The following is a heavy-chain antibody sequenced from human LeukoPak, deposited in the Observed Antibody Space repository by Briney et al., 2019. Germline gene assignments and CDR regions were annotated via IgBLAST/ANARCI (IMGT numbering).Heavy chain of an antibody. J-gene: IGHJ5*02. V-gene: IGHV4-34*01. CDR1: GGSLSGYY. Sequence: SETLSLTCAVHGGSLSGYYWSWIRQPPRKGLEWIGEINHSGSTNYNPSLKSRVTISVDTSKNQCSLKLSSVTAADTAVYYCARGLYGDYSFDPWGQGTLVTVSS. D-gene: IGHD4-17*01. CDR2: INHSGST. CDR3: ARGLYGDYSFDP.